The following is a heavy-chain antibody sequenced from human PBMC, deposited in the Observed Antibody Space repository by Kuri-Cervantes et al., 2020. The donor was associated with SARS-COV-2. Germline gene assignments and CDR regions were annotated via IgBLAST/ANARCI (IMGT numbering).Heavy chain of an antibody. CDR3: ARSSEGPYYYYIDV. CDR1: GGTFSSYA. Sequence: SVQVSCKDSGGTFSSYAISWVRQPPGQGLEWMGGIIPIFGTANYAQKFQGRVTITTDESTSTAYMELSSLRSEDTAVYYCARSSEGPYYYYIDVWGKGTTVTVSS. V-gene: IGHV1-69*05. D-gene: IGHD3-10*01. J-gene: IGHJ6*03. CDR2: IIPIFGTA.